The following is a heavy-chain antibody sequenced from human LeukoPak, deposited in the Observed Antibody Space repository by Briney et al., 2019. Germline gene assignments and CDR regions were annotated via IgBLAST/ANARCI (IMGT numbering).Heavy chain of an antibody. CDR3: AREIGDRAPKKNYYYYMDV. D-gene: IGHD4-17*01. Sequence: SETLSLTCAVSGGSISSYYWSWIRQPAGKGLEWIGRMYTSGSTKYNPSLKSRVTMSIDTSKNQFSLNLSSVTAADTAVYYCAREIGDRAPKKNYYYYMDVWGKGTTDTVSS. CDR1: GGSISSYY. J-gene: IGHJ6*03. V-gene: IGHV4-4*07. CDR2: MYTSGST.